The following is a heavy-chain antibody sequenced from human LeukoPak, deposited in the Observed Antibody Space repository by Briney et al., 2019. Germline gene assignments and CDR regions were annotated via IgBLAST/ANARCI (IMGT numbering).Heavy chain of an antibody. J-gene: IGHJ5*02. CDR1: GITFSSYA. D-gene: IGHD2-15*01. V-gene: IGHV3-23*01. CDR3: AKDARTDYCSGGSCYLIDLFDP. Sequence: GGSLRLSCAASGITFSSYAMSWVRQAPGKGLEWVSAISGSGGSTYYADSVKGRFTISRDNSKNTPYLQMNSLRAEDTAVYYCAKDARTDYCSGGSCYLIDLFDPWGQGTLVTVSS. CDR2: ISGSGGST.